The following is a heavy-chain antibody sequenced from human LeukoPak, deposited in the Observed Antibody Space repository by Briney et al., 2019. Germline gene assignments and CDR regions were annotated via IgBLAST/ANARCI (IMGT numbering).Heavy chain of an antibody. Sequence: GASVKVSCKASGYTFTSYDTNWVRQATGQGLEWMGWMNPNSGITGYAQKFQGRVTMTRNTSISTAYMELSSLRSEDTAVYYCARGGAATVYYYYMDVWGKGTTVTVSS. CDR2: MNPNSGIT. D-gene: IGHD2-15*01. CDR3: ARGGAATVYYYYMDV. V-gene: IGHV1-8*01. J-gene: IGHJ6*03. CDR1: GYTFTSYD.